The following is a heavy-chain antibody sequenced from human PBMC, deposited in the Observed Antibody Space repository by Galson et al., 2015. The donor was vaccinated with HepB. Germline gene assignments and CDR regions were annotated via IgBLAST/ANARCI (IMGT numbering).Heavy chain of an antibody. J-gene: IGHJ4*02. CDR1: GFTFSSYY. CDR3: ARDSKQVVNF. CDR2: ISSSGSHK. V-gene: IGHV3-21*01. Sequence: SLRLSCAASGFTFSSYYMNWVRQAPGKGLEWVSSISSSGSHKYYANSVKGRFTVSRDNARNSLYLQMNSLRAEDTAVYYCARDSKQVVNFWGQGTLVTVSS. D-gene: IGHD6-6*01.